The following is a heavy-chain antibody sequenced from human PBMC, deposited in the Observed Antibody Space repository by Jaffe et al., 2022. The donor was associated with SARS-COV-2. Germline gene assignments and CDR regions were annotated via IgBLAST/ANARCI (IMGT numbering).Heavy chain of an antibody. CDR3: ATSPAAGRED. CDR2: INNDGSRT. V-gene: IGHV3-74*01. Sequence: EVQLVESGGGLVQPGGSLRLSCAASGFTFNWYWMYWVRQAPGKGLMWVSHINNDGSRTNYADSVKGRFTISRDNAKNTLFLQMNSLRAEDTAIYYCATSPAAGREDWGHGTLVTVSS. J-gene: IGHJ4*01. D-gene: IGHD6-13*01. CDR1: GFTFNWYW.